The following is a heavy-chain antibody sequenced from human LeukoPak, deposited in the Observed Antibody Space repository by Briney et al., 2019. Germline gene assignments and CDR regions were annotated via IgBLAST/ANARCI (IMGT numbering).Heavy chain of an antibody. CDR3: ARDRAAAGTEDWFDP. J-gene: IGHJ5*02. Sequence: ASVKVSCKASGYTFTSYGISWVRQAPGQGLEWMGWISAYNGNTNYAQKPQGRVTMTTDTSTSTAYMELRSLRSDDKAVYYCARDRAAAGTEDWFDPWGQGTLVAVSS. D-gene: IGHD6-13*01. CDR2: ISAYNGNT. V-gene: IGHV1-18*01. CDR1: GYTFTSYG.